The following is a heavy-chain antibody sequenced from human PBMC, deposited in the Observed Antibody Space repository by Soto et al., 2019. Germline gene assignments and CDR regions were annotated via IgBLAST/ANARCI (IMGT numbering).Heavy chain of an antibody. CDR2: ISARDT. J-gene: IGHJ6*02. V-gene: IGHV1-18*04. CDR1: GYIFASHG. CDR3: ARDTALPTSLRDDFFYFGMDV. D-gene: IGHD3-3*01. Sequence: ASVKVSCKASGYIFASHGISCVRQAPGQVLEWMGWISARDTNYAQKFQDRVTMTTDTSTDTAYMELRSLRSDDTAVYFCARDTALPTSLRDDFFYFGMDVWGQGTTVTVSS.